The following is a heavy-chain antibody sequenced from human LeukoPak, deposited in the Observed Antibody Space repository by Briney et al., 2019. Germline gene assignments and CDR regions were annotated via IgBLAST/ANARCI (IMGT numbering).Heavy chain of an antibody. V-gene: IGHV3-21*01. D-gene: IGHD6-19*01. CDR1: GFTFSSYS. CDR2: TSSSSSYI. Sequence: GGSLRLSCAASGFTFSSYSMNWVRQAPGKGLEWVSSTSSSSSYIYYADSVKGRFTISRDNAKNSLYLQMNSLRAEDTAVYYCARDFSSGWYNWFDPWGQGTLVTVSS. CDR3: ARDFSSGWYNWFDP. J-gene: IGHJ5*02.